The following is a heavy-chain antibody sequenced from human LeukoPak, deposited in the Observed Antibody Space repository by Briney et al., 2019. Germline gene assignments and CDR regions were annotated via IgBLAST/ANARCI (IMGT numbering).Heavy chain of an antibody. CDR1: GYTFTGYY. J-gene: IGHJ4*02. CDR2: INPNSGGT. D-gene: IGHD3-9*01. V-gene: IGHV1-2*02. CDR3: ATDDILTGSSEFDY. Sequence: ASVKVSCKASGYTFTGYYMHWVRQAPGQGLEWMGWINPNSGGTNYAQKFQGRVTMTRDTSTSTVYMDLSSLRSEDTAVYYCATDDILTGSSEFDYWGQGTLVTVSS.